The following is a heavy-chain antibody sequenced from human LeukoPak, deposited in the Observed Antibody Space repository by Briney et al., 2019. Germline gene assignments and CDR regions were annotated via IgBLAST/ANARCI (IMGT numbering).Heavy chain of an antibody. CDR3: TTDPDGGPAANP. Sequence: MSGGSLRLSCVASGFPFSSYWMTWVRQAPGKGLEWVGRIKSKTDGGTTDYAAPVKGRFTISRDDSKNTLYLQMNSLKTEDTAVYYCTTDPDGGPAANPWGQGTLVTVSS. V-gene: IGHV3-15*01. D-gene: IGHD4-23*01. CDR2: IKSKTDGGTT. CDR1: GFPFSSYW. J-gene: IGHJ5*02.